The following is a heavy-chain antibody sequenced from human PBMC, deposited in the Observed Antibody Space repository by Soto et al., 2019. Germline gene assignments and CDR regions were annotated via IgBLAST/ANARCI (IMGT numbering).Heavy chain of an antibody. CDR2: ISWNGKEI. D-gene: IGHD1-26*01. CDR3: VKDSSWEPRILDF. J-gene: IGHJ3*01. CDR1: GLTFDDYA. V-gene: IGHV3-9*01. Sequence: VQLVESGGGLEQPGRSLRLSCAGSGLTFDDYALHWVRQVPRKGLEWVSGISWNGKEIGYADSVKGRFIVSRDNAKNSLYLQLNSLRVEDTALYFCVKDSSWEPRILDFWGQGTRVTVSS.